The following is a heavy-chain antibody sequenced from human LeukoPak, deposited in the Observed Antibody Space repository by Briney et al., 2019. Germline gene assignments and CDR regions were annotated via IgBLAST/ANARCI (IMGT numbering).Heavy chain of an antibody. D-gene: IGHD3-10*01. Sequence: GESLKTSWKGSGYSFTSYWIGWVRQMPGKGLEWMGIIYPGDSDTKYTPSSQAQVTISADKSINTAYLQWSSLKASDTAMYYCARRMIRGEYYYYYGMHLWAQGTTVSVPS. CDR3: ARRMIRGEYYYYYGMHL. J-gene: IGHJ6*02. CDR1: GYSFTSYW. CDR2: IYPGDSDT. V-gene: IGHV5-51*01.